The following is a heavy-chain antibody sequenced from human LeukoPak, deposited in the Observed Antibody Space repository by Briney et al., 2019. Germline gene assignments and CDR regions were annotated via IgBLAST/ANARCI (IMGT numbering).Heavy chain of an antibody. V-gene: IGHV3-53*01. J-gene: IGHJ4*02. D-gene: IGHD3-16*01. CDR1: GFTVSNNY. Sequence: PGGSLRLSXAASGFTVSNNYMSWVRQAPGRGLEWVSVIYSDGSTYYADSVKGRFTISRDNSKNTLFLQMNRLRAEDTAVYYCARGTGDGDYLFYWGQGTLVTVSS. CDR2: IYSDGST. CDR3: ARGTGDGDYLFY.